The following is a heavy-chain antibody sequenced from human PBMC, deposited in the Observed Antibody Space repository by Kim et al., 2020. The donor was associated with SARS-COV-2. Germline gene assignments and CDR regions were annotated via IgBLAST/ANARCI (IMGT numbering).Heavy chain of an antibody. CDR3: AKGGDGSGSYYTFLNYYYYYGMDV. CDR2: IWYDGSNK. Sequence: GGSLRLSCAASGFTFSSYGMHWVRQAPGKGLEWVAVIWYDGSNKYYADSVKGRFTISRDNSKNTLYLQMNSLRAEDTAVYYCAKGGDGSGSYYTFLNYYYYYGMDVWGQGTTVTVSS. V-gene: IGHV3-33*06. CDR1: GFTFSSYG. J-gene: IGHJ6*02. D-gene: IGHD3-10*01.